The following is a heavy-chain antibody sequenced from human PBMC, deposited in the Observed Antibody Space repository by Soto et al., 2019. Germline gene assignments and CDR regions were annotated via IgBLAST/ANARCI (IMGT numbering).Heavy chain of an antibody. CDR2: IYTSGST. Sequence: QVQLQESGPGLVKPSETLSLTCTVSGGSISSYYWSWIRQPAGKGLEWIGRIYTSGSTNYNPSLKSRVTMSVDTSKNQFSPKLSSVTAADTAVYYCARGEGGYYYDSSRYPPDYWGQGTLVTVSS. V-gene: IGHV4-4*07. CDR1: GGSISSYY. D-gene: IGHD3-22*01. CDR3: ARGEGGYYYDSSRYPPDY. J-gene: IGHJ4*02.